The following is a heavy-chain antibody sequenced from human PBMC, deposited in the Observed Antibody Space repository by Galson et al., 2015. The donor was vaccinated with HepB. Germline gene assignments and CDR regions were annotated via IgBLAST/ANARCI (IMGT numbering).Heavy chain of an antibody. D-gene: IGHD4-17*01. CDR2: IYSSDTRT. CDR1: GFTFSSYA. J-gene: IGHJ4*02. Sequence: SLRLSCAASGFTFSSYAMSWVRQAPGKGLDWVSGIYSSDTRTYYADSVKGRFTISRDNSKNTLYLQMNSLRVEDTAVYYCAKDRAYGDYDYWGQGTLVTVSS. V-gene: IGHV3-23*05. CDR3: AKDRAYGDYDY.